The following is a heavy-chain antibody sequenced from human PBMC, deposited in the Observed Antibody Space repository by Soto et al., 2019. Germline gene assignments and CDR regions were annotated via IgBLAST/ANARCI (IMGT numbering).Heavy chain of an antibody. Sequence: EVQLVESGDALVQPGGSLRVSCEGSGFTFSTYGMHWVRQAPGKGLEFVSSTSGSGRRTSYADSVKGRFIISRENSKNTLYLKMGSLRIEDTGVYYCARGRGDYENWNSDLWGRGSLVTVSS. CDR1: GFTFSTYG. CDR3: ARGRGDYENWNSDL. J-gene: IGHJ2*01. D-gene: IGHD4-17*01. CDR2: TSGSGRRT. V-gene: IGHV3-64*02.